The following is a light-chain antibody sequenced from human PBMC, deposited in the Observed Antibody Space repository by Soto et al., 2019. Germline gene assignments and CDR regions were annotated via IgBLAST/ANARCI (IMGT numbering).Light chain of an antibody. CDR2: GAS. J-gene: IGKJ1*01. CDR3: QQYGSSLWT. CDR1: QTITTY. V-gene: IGKV3-11*01. Sequence: EIVLTQSPATLSLSPGEGATLSCRASQTITTYLAWYQQKPGQPPRLLIYGASNRATGIPARFSGSGSGTDFTLTISNLEPEDFAVYYCQQYGSSLWTFGQGTKVDIK.